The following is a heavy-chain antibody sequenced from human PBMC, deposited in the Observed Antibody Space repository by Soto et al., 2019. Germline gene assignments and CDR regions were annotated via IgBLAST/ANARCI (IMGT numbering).Heavy chain of an antibody. CDR2: MNPNSGNT. CDR1: GYTFTSYD. J-gene: IGHJ6*03. CDR3: ARGRGNYDFWGGYTKSPYYYYMDV. V-gene: IGHV1-8*01. Sequence: ASLKVACKASGYTFTSYDINWVRQATGQGLEWMGWMNPNSGNTGYAQKFQGRVTMTRNTSISTAYMELSSLRSEDTAVYYCARGRGNYDFWGGYTKSPYYYYMDVWGKGTTVTVSS. D-gene: IGHD3-3*01.